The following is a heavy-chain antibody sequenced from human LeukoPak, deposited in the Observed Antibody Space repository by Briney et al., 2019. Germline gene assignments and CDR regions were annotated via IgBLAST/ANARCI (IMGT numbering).Heavy chain of an antibody. Sequence: GGSLRLSCAASGFTFSSYGMHWVRQAPGKGLEWVAVISYDGSNKYYADSLKGRFTISRDNSKNTLYLQMNSLRAEDTAVYYCAKTLSSAPDYWGQGTLVTVSS. CDR3: AKTLSSAPDY. D-gene: IGHD3-22*01. J-gene: IGHJ4*02. CDR2: ISYDGSNK. CDR1: GFTFSSYG. V-gene: IGHV3-30*18.